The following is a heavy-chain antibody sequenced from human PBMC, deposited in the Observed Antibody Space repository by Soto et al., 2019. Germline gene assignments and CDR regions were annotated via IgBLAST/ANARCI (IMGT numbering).Heavy chain of an antibody. CDR2: ISGSGGST. CDR3: AKSTRSGWTFDY. D-gene: IGHD6-19*01. CDR1: GFTFSSYA. V-gene: IGHV3-23*01. Sequence: EVQLLESGGGLVQPGGSLRLSCAASGFTFSSYAMSWVRQAPGKGLEWVSAISGSGGSTYYADSVKGRYTISRDNSKNTLYLQMNSLRAEDTAVYYCAKSTRSGWTFDYWGQGTLVTVSS. J-gene: IGHJ4*02.